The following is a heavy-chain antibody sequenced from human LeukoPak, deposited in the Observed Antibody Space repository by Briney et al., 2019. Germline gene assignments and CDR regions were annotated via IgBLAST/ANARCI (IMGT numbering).Heavy chain of an antibody. D-gene: IGHD4-17*01. V-gene: IGHV4-61*02. CDR2: IYTSGST. CDR3: AREIKRLRTTGGTVTHYYYYYYMDV. Sequence: SETLSLTCAVSGGSISSNSYYWSWIRQPAGKGLEWIGRIYTSGSTNYNPSLKSRVTISVDTSKNQFSLKLSSVTAADTAVYYCAREIKRLRTTGGTVTHYYYYYYMDVWGKGTTVTISS. J-gene: IGHJ6*03. CDR1: GGSISSNSYY.